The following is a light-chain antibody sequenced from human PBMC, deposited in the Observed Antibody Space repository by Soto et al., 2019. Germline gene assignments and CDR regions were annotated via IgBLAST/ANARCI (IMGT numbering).Light chain of an antibody. CDR1: SANFGSNT. Sequence: QSALTQPSAASGTPGQRVTISCSGSSANFGSNTGNWYQQLPGTAPKLLIYSNTQRSTGVPDRFSGSKSGTSASLAISGLQSEDEADYYCEACYDSRNGPVFGGGTKVTGL. V-gene: IGLV1-44*01. J-gene: IGLJ2*01. CDR2: SNT. CDR3: EACYDSRNGPV.